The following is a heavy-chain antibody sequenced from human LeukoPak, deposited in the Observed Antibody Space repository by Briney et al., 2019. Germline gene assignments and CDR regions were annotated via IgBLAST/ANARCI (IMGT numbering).Heavy chain of an antibody. CDR2: IDSGGSST. Sequence: GGSLRLSCAASGFTFRSYWMYWVRQAPGKGLVGVSRIDSGGSSTIYADSVKGRFTISRDNAKNMLYLQMNSLRVEDTAVYDCARDTGTWGQGALVTVSS. CDR3: ARDTGT. CDR1: GFTFRSYW. D-gene: IGHD3-10*01. V-gene: IGHV3-74*01. J-gene: IGHJ5*02.